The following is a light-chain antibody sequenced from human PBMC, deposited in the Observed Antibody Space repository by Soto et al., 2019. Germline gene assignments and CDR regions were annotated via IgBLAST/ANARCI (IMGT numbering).Light chain of an antibody. CDR1: TNDIGGYNY. CDR3: CSYTISATLV. J-gene: IGLJ3*02. Sequence: QSALTQPASVSGSPGQSITISCSGTTNDIGGYNYVSWYQHHPGKVPKVIIYEVRNRPSGVSNRFSGSKSGNTASLTISGLQAEDEAAYYCCSYTISATLVLGGGTKVTVL. V-gene: IGLV2-14*01. CDR2: EVR.